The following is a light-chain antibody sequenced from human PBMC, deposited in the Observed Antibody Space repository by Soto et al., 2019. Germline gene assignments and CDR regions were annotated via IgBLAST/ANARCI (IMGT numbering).Light chain of an antibody. CDR2: GAS. Sequence: EIVLTQSPGILSLSPGERASLSCGASQSISSSFLAWYQKKPGQAPRLLIYGASSRATGIPDRFSASGSGTDFNLTISDVQTEDFALYDCHQRQSWPRTFGQGTKVDIK. CDR1: QSISSSF. CDR3: HQRQSWPRT. V-gene: IGKV3D-20*02. J-gene: IGKJ1*01.